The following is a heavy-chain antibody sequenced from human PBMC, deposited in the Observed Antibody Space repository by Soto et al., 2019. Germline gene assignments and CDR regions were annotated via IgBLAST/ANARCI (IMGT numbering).Heavy chain of an antibody. D-gene: IGHD3-3*01. CDR2: ISYDGSNK. J-gene: IGHJ6*02. V-gene: IGHV3-30-3*01. CDR3: ARGDPVTIFGVVIAEYYYGMDV. Sequence: PGGSLRLSCAASGFTFSSYAMHWVRQAPGKGLEWVAVISYDGSNKYYADSVKGRFTISRDNSKNTLYLQMNSLRAEDTAVYYCARGDPVTIFGVVIAEYYYGMDVWGQGTTVTVSS. CDR1: GFTFSSYA.